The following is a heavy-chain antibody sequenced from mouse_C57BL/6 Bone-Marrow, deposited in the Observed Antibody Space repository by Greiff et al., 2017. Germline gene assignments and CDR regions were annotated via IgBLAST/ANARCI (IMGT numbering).Heavy chain of an antibody. V-gene: IGHV1-4*01. J-gene: IGHJ1*03. Sequence: VQLQQSGAELARPGASVKMSCKASGYTFTSYTMHWVKQRPGQGLEWIGYINPSSGYTKYNQKFKDKATLTADKSSSTAYMQLSSLTSEDSAVYYCARRRIYYYGSRRGYFDVWGTGTTVTVAS. D-gene: IGHD1-1*01. CDR1: GYTFTSYT. CDR2: INPSSGYT. CDR3: ARRRIYYYGSRRGYFDV.